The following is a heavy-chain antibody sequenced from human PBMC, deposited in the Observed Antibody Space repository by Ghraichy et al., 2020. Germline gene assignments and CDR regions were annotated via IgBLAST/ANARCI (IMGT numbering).Heavy chain of an antibody. V-gene: IGHV5-51*01. CDR1: GYSFTSYW. J-gene: IGHJ4*02. CDR3: ARHGRYYGSGSPQPPRETNPDY. CDR2: IYPGDSDT. Sequence: GESLNISCKGSGYSFTSYWIGWVRQMPGKGLEWMGIIYPGDSDTRYSPSFQGQVTISADKSISTAYLQWSSLKASDTAMYYCARHGRYYGSGSPQPPRETNPDYWGQGTLVTVSS. D-gene: IGHD3-10*01.